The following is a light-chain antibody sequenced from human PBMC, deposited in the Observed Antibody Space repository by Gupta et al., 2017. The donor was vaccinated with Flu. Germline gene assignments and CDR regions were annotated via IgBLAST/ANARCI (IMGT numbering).Light chain of an antibody. V-gene: IGLV2-8*01. CDR2: GAT. CDR1: SSDVGGNDF. J-gene: IGLJ2*01. Sequence: QSALTQAPSASGSPGQSVTISCTGTSSDVGGNDFVSWYQQHPGRAPKLIIFGATKRPSGVPDRFSGSKSGNTASLTVSGLQTEDEAHYYCRSIADNNNVIFGGGTKLTVL. CDR3: RSIADNNNVI.